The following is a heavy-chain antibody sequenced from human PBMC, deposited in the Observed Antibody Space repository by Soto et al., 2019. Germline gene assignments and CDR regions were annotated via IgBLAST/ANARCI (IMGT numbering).Heavy chain of an antibody. D-gene: IGHD3-10*01. CDR2: IKSKTDGGTT. Sequence: GGSLRLSCAASGFTFSNAWMSWVRQAPGKGLEWVGRIKSKTDGGTTDYAAPVKGRFAISRDDSKNTLYLQMNSLKTEDTAVYYCTTDPNYYGSGSYSVHDAFDIWGQGTMVTVSS. V-gene: IGHV3-15*01. CDR3: TTDPNYYGSGSYSVHDAFDI. CDR1: GFTFSNAW. J-gene: IGHJ3*02.